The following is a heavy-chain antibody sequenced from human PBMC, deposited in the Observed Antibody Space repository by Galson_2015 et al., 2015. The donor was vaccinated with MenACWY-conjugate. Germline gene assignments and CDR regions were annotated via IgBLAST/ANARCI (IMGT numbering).Heavy chain of an antibody. V-gene: IGHV5-51*01. CDR2: ISPGDSNT. Sequence: QSGAEVKKPGESLTISCKGSGYSFITYWIAWVRQLPGKGLEWRGLISPGDSNTRYSPAFHGQVTISADKSISTAYLQLHSLQASDTAMYYCARHPPGGRGMDVWGQGTTVTVSS. D-gene: IGHD1-26*01. CDR1: GYSFITYW. J-gene: IGHJ6*02. CDR3: ARHPPGGRGMDV.